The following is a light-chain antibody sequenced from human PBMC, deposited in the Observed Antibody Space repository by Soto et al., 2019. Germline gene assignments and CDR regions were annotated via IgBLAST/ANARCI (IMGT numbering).Light chain of an antibody. V-gene: IGKV1-5*01. J-gene: IGKJ1*01. Sequence: TPMTQSPSTLSGSVGDRVTITCRASQTISSWLAWYQQKPGKAPKLLIYDASSLESGVPSRFSGSGSGTEFTLTISSLQPDDFATYYCQQYETYSPTFSQGTKVDIK. CDR3: QQYETYSPT. CDR2: DAS. CDR1: QTISSW.